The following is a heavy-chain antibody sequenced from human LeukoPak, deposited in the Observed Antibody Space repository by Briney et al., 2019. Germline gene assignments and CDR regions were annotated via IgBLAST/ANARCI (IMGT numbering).Heavy chain of an antibody. J-gene: IGHJ4*02. D-gene: IGHD5-12*01. V-gene: IGHV3-30*02. CDR1: GFTFSSYG. CDR2: IRYDGSNK. Sequence: PGGSLRLSCAASGFTFSSYGMHWVRQAPGKGLEWVAFIRYDGSNKYYADSVKGRFTISRENSRNALYLQMNSLRVEDTAVYYCARDHSGYEVARGLASWGQGTLVTVSS. CDR3: ARDHSGYEVARGLAS.